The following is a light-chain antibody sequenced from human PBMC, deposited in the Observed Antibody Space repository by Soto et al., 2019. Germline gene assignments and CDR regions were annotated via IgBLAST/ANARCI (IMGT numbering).Light chain of an antibody. CDR2: GNS. V-gene: IGLV1-40*01. Sequence: QSVRTQPPSVSGAPGQRVTMSCTGSSSNSGTGYDVHWYQQLPGTAPKLLIYGNSNRPSGVPDRFSGSKSGTSASLAITGLQAEDEADYYCQSFDSSRFYVFGTGTKVTVL. J-gene: IGLJ1*01. CDR1: SSNSGTGYD. CDR3: QSFDSSRFYV.